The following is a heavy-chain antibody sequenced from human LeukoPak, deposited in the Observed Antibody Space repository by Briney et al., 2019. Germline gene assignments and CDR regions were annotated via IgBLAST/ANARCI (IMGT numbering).Heavy chain of an antibody. V-gene: IGHV4-39*01. CDR3: ARHTTSWQFFGY. Sequence: SETLSLTCTVSGVSLSGSSYYWGWIRQPPGKGLEWIGSIFYSGSTFYNPSLKSRVTISVDTSKNQSSLKRSSVTAADTALYYCARHTTSWQFFGYWGQGTLVTVSS. CDR2: IFYSGST. D-gene: IGHD2-2*01. J-gene: IGHJ4*02. CDR1: GVSLSGSSYY.